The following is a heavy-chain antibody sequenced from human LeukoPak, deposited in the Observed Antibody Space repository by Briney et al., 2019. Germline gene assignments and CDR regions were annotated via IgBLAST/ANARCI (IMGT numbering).Heavy chain of an antibody. J-gene: IGHJ4*02. CDR2: ISSSGSTI. V-gene: IGHV3-48*04. CDR1: GFTFSSYW. D-gene: IGHD3-22*01. CDR3: ARDPLSQYYYDSSGYFGY. Sequence: GGSLRLSCAASGFTFSSYWMSWVRQAPGKGLEWVSYISSSGSTIYYADSVKGRFTISRDNAKNSLYLQMNSLRAEDTAVYYCARDPLSQYYYDSSGYFGYWGQGTLVTVSS.